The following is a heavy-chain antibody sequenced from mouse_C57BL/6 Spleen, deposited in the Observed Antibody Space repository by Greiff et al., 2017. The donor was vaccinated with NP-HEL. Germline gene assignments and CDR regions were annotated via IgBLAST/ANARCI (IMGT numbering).Heavy chain of an antibody. V-gene: IGHV5-4*01. CDR3: ARDRAMDY. CDR1: GFTFSSYA. CDR2: ISDGGSYT. Sequence: EVQLVESGGGLVKPGGSLKLSCAASGFTFSSYAMSWVRQTPEKRLEWVATISDGGSYTSYPDNVKGRFTISRDKAKNNLYLQMSHLKSEDTAMYYCARDRAMDYWGQGTSVTVSS. J-gene: IGHJ4*01.